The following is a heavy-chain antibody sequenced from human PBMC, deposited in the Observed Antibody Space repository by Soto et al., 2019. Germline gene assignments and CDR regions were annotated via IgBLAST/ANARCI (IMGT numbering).Heavy chain of an antibody. D-gene: IGHD1-1*01. Sequence: SETLSLTCAVYGGSISSYFWTWIRQSPGKGLQWIGYIHYSGNTNYNPSLKSRVTMSVDTSKNQFSLRLTSVTAADTAVYYCARMNQLAPKRNAFDIWGQGTMVTVSS. CDR3: ARMNQLAPKRNAFDI. J-gene: IGHJ3*02. CDR1: GGSISSYF. CDR2: IHYSGNT. V-gene: IGHV4-59*01.